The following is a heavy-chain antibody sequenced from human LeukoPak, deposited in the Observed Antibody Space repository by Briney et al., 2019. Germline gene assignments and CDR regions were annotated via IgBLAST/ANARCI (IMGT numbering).Heavy chain of an antibody. CDR3: ITGRYGDYHNWYFDL. D-gene: IGHD4-17*01. CDR2: IKSKTDGGTT. CDR1: GFTFSNAW. Sequence: GGSLRLSCAASGFTFSNAWMSWVRQAPGKGLEWVGRIKSKTDGGTTDYAAPVKGRFTISRDDSKNTLYLQMNSLKTEDTAVYYCITGRYGDYHNWYFDLWGRGTLVTVSS. J-gene: IGHJ2*01. V-gene: IGHV3-15*01.